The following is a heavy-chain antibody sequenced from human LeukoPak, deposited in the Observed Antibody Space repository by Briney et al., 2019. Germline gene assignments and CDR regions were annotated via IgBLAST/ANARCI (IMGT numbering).Heavy chain of an antibody. D-gene: IGHD3-10*01. V-gene: IGHV1-46*01. CDR1: GYTFTSYY. CDR3: GSWDYGSGSYSPYY. CDR2: INPSGGST. J-gene: IGHJ4*02. Sequence: ASVNVSCKASGYTFTSYYMHWVRQAPGQGLEWMGIINPSGGSTSYAQKFQGRVTMTRDTSITTAYMELSGLGSDDTAVYYCGSWDYGSGSYSPYYWGQGTLVTVSS.